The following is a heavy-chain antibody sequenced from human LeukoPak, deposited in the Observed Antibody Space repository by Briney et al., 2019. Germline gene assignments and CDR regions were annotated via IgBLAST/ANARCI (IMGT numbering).Heavy chain of an antibody. CDR2: ISGYNGDT. V-gene: IGHV1-18*01. J-gene: IGHJ6*03. CDR1: GYTFSNYG. CDR3: ASGSSGTLSQDYYYMDV. Sequence: ASVKVSCKTSGYTFSNYGIGWVRQAPGQGLEWMGWISGYNGDTNYAQNVQGRVTMTIDTSTTTAYMELNNLRSDDTAVYYCASGSSGTLSQDYYYMDVWGKGTTVTVSS. D-gene: IGHD6-19*01.